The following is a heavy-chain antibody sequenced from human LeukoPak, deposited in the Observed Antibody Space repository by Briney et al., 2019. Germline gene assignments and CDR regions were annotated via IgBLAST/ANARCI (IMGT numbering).Heavy chain of an antibody. CDR1: GFTFSSSA. J-gene: IGHJ4*02. V-gene: IGHV3-23*01. CDR3: ARDRGRNSFDY. CDR2: ISGSGSGGST. Sequence: GGSLRLSCAASGFTFSSSAMSWVRQAPGKGLEWVSNISGSGSGGSTYYADSVKGRFTIPRDNSKNSLYLQLTSLRAEDTALYYCARDRGRNSFDYWGQGTLVSVSS. D-gene: IGHD1-14*01.